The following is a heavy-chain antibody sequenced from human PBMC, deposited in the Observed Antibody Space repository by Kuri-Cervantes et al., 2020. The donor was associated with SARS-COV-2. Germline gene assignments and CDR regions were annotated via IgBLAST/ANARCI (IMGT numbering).Heavy chain of an antibody. CDR1: GVSINNY. CDR3: ARGKSSSYGSGSYWGFDY. V-gene: IGHV4-59*12. J-gene: IGHJ4*02. D-gene: IGHD3-10*01. CDR2: IYYSGSP. Sequence: SETLSLTCSVSGVSINNYWSWIRQPPGKGLEWIAYIYYSGSPNYNPSLKSRVTISVDTSKNQFSLKLSSVTAADTAVYYCARGKSSSYGSGSYWGFDYWGQGTLVTVSS.